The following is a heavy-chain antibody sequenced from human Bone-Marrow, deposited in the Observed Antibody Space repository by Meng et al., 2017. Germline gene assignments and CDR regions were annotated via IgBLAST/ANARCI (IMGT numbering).Heavy chain of an antibody. V-gene: IGHV1-69*01. Sequence: QVQVVQAGAEVKKPGSSVKVSCKASGGTFSSYAISWVRQAPGQGLEWMGGIIPIFGTANYAQKIQGRVTITADESTSTAYMELSSLRSEDTAVYYCAREPGPRVGWFDPWGQGTLVTVSS. CDR2: IIPIFGTA. CDR3: AREPGPRVGWFDP. CDR1: GGTFSSYA. J-gene: IGHJ5*02. D-gene: IGHD1-26*01.